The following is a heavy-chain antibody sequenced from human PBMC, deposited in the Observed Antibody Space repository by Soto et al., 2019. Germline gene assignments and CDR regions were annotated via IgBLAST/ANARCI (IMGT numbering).Heavy chain of an antibody. CDR1: GYTFTGYY. V-gene: IGHV1-2*04. Sequence: ASVKVSFKASGYTFTGYYMHWVRQAPGQGLEWMGWINPNSGGTNYAQKFQDWVTMTRDTSISTAYMELSRLRSDDTAVYYCARERGGYSGYVLYYYYGMDVWGQGTTVTSP. CDR3: ARERGGYSGYVLYYYYGMDV. D-gene: IGHD5-12*01. CDR2: INPNSGGT. J-gene: IGHJ6*02.